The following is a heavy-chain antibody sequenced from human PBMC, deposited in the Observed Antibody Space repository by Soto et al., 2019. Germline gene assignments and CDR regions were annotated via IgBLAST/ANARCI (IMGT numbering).Heavy chain of an antibody. D-gene: IGHD3-10*01. V-gene: IGHV1-8*01. CDR2: MNPDSGNT. CDR3: ARSVGGSNVNFDY. CDR1: GYTFTSYD. Sequence: ASVKVSCKASGYTFTSYDINWVRQATGQGPERMGWMNPDSGNTGYVQKFQGRVTMTRNTAISTAYMELSSLRSEDTAVYYCARSVGGSNVNFDYWGQGTLVIVSS. J-gene: IGHJ4*02.